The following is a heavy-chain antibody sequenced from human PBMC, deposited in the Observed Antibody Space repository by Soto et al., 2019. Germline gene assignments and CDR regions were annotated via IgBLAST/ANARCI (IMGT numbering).Heavy chain of an antibody. V-gene: IGHV3-64*01. D-gene: IGHD2-15*01. Sequence: GGSLRLSCAASGFTFSSYAMHWVRQAPGKGLEYVSAISSNGGSTYYANSVKGRFTISRDNSKNTLYLQMGSLRAEDMAVYYSARESCSGGNCYSGWFDPWGQGTLVTVSS. J-gene: IGHJ5*02. CDR2: ISSNGGST. CDR3: ARESCSGGNCYSGWFDP. CDR1: GFTFSSYA.